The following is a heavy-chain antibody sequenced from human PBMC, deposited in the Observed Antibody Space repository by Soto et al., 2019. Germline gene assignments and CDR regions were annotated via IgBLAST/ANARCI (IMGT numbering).Heavy chain of an antibody. J-gene: IGHJ4*02. CDR1: GYTFTGYY. V-gene: IGHV1-2*02. Sequence: QVQLVQSGAEVKKPGASVNVSCKASGYTFTGYYIHWVRQAPGQGLEWMGWINPNSGGTKYAPKFQGRVTVTSDTSISTTYMELSGLRSDDTAVYYCARVRENCGGGSCYSKFDYWGQGTLVTVSS. D-gene: IGHD2-15*01. CDR2: INPNSGGT. CDR3: ARVRENCGGGSCYSKFDY.